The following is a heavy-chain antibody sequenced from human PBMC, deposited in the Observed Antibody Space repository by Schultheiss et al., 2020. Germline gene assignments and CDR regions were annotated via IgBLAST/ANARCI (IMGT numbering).Heavy chain of an antibody. V-gene: IGHV3-23*01. CDR1: GFTFNSYT. D-gene: IGHD3-10*01. CDR2: IRSDGTKT. J-gene: IGHJ4*02. CDR3: AKGFGTVSHYVDS. Sequence: GGSLRLSCAASGFTFNSYTMTWVRQAPGKGLDWVSSIRSDGTKTFYTDTVKGRFTVSRDNSKNTLYLQMNSLRAEDTALYFCAKGFGTVSHYVDSWGQGTLVTVSS.